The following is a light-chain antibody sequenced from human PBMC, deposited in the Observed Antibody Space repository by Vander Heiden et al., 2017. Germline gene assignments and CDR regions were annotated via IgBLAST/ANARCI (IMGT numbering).Light chain of an antibody. CDR3: QTWDTGIQV. CDR1: SGHSSYA. Sequence: QLVLTQSPSPSASLGASVKPTCTLSSGHSSYAIAWHQQQPEKGPRYLMKLNSDGSHTKGAGIPDRFSGSSSGAERYLTISSLQSDDEADYYCQTWDTGIQVFGTGTKVTVL. CDR2: LNSDGSH. J-gene: IGLJ1*01. V-gene: IGLV4-69*01.